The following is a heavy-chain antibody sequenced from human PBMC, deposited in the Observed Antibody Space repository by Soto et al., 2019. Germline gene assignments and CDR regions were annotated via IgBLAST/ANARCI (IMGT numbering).Heavy chain of an antibody. J-gene: IGHJ4*02. V-gene: IGHV1-18*01. CDR2: ISAYNGNT. CDR3: ARDLFASVDIVATTFGGDY. D-gene: IGHD5-12*01. CDR1: GYTFTSYG. Sequence: ASVKVSCKASGYTFTSYGISWVRQAPGQGLEWMGWISAYNGNTNYAQKLQGRVTMTTDTSTSTAYMELRSLRSDDTAAYYCARDLFASVDIVATTFGGDYWGQGTLVTVSS.